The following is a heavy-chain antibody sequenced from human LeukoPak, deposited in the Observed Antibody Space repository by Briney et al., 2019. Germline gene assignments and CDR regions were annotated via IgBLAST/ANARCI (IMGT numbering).Heavy chain of an antibody. Sequence: PGRSLRLSCGASGFTFTTYDMHWVRQAPGKGLEWVSYISYGESNIYYADSVKGRFTISRDNSNNTLCLQMNSLRGDDTAVYYCARGTEYTSSYYYNYPMDVWGKGTTVTVSS. CDR1: GFTFTTYD. CDR2: ISYGESNI. D-gene: IGHD6-6*01. CDR3: ARGTEYTSSYYYNYPMDV. J-gene: IGHJ6*03. V-gene: IGHV3-30*04.